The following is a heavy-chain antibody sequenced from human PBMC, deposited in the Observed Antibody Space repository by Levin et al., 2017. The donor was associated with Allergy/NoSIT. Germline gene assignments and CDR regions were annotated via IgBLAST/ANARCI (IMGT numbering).Heavy chain of an antibody. Sequence: AGGSLRLSCAASGFTFSSYAMTWVRQAPGKGLEWLSIITGSTGSAYYGDSVKGRFTISRDNSKNTVYLQMNSLRADDTAVYYCAKGYDSGVYCYMDVWGRGTTVTVSS. CDR2: ITGSTGSA. CDR3: AKGYDSGVYCYMDV. D-gene: IGHD3-10*01. V-gene: IGHV3-23*01. J-gene: IGHJ6*03. CDR1: GFTFSSYA.